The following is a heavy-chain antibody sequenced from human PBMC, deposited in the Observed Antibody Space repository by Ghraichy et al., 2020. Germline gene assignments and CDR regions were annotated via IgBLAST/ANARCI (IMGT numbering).Heavy chain of an antibody. V-gene: IGHV3-53*01. CDR2: IYSGGTVNT. CDR3: ARNLVSRYYFFYMDV. J-gene: IGHJ6*03. D-gene: IGHD2-8*01. Sequence: GGSLRLSCAVSGFTVRSNYISWVRQAPGKGLEWVSVIYSGGTVNTYYADSVKGRFNISRDDSKNTLYLQMDSLRADDTAVYYCARNLVSRYYFFYMDVWGKGTAVTVS. CDR1: GFTVRSNY.